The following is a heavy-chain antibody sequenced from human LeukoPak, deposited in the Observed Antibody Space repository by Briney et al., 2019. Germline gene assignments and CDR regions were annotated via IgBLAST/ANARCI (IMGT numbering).Heavy chain of an antibody. Sequence: PARSLRLSCAVSGFTFTYYAMHWVRQAPRKGLEWVAVISHDGSNQQYADSVRGQVTISSDNSKSTLYLQMASLRAGDTAVYYCARKGDTGSWYFDYWGQGTLVTVSS. V-gene: IGHV3-30-3*01. J-gene: IGHJ4*02. CDR1: GFTFTYYA. CDR3: ARKGDTGSWYFDY. D-gene: IGHD2-21*02. CDR2: ISHDGSNQ.